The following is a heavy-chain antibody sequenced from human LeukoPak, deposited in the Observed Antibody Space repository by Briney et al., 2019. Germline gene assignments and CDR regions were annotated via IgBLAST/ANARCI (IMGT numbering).Heavy chain of an antibody. CDR2: ISWNSGSI. V-gene: IGHV3-9*01. CDR3: AKDITAKAWMGITLSFQH. CDR1: GFTFDDYA. J-gene: IGHJ1*01. Sequence: GRSLRLSCAASGFTFDDYAMHWVRQAPGKGLEWVSGISWNSGSIGYADSVKGRFTISRDNAKNSLYLQMNSLRAEDTALYYCAKDITAKAWMGITLSFQHWGQGTLVTVSS. D-gene: IGHD1-14*01.